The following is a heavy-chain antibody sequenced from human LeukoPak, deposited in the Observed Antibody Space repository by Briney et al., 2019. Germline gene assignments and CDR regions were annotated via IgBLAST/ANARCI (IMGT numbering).Heavy chain of an antibody. J-gene: IGHJ4*02. CDR1: GFTFSSYA. CDR3: AKAEAGDSSPSEGYDY. D-gene: IGHD6-13*01. CDR2: ISGSGGST. V-gene: IGHV3-23*01. Sequence: GGSLRLSCAASGFTFSSYAMSWVRQAPGKGLEWVSAISGSGGSTYYVDSVKGRFTISRDNSKNTLYLQMNSLGAEDTAVYYCAKAEAGDSSPSEGYDYWGQGTLVTVSS.